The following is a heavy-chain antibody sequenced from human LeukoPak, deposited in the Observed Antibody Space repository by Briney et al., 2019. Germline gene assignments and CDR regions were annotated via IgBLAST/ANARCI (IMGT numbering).Heavy chain of an antibody. CDR3: ARDPDLNWGYNY. V-gene: IGHV1-2*02. J-gene: IGHJ4*02. CDR1: GYTFTGYY. CDR2: INPNSGGT. Sequence: ASVKVSCKASGYTFTGYYMHWVRQAPGQGLEGRGWINPNSGGTNYAQKFQGRVTMTRDTSISTAYMELSRLRSDDTAVYYCARDPDLNWGYNYWGQGTLVTVSS. D-gene: IGHD7-27*01.